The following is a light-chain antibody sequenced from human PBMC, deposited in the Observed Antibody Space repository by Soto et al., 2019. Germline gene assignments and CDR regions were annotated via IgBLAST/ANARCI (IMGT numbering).Light chain of an antibody. J-gene: IGLJ2*01. CDR3: QSYDNSHDWDVV. CDR1: SSNIGAGYA. V-gene: IGLV1-40*01. Sequence: QSVLTQPPSVSGAPGQRVTISCTGSSSNIGAGYAVQWYQQLPGTAPKLLISDNNNQPSGVPDRFSGSKSGTSASLAITGLQAEDAADYYCQSYDNSHDWDVVFGGGTKLTVL. CDR2: DNN.